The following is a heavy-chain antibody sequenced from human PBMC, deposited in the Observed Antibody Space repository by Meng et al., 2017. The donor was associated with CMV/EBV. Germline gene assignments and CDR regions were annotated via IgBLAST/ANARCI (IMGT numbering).Heavy chain of an antibody. CDR2: IYYSGST. CDR3: ARDRGCSGGSCPSGWVDP. D-gene: IGHD2-15*01. V-gene: IGHV4-31*02. J-gene: IGHJ5*02. CDR1: ISSGGYY. Sequence: ISSGGYYWSWIRQHPGKGLEWIGYIYYSGSTYYNPSLKSRVTISVDTSKNQFPLKLSSVTAADTAVYYCARDRGCSGGSCPSGWVDPWGQGTLVTVSS.